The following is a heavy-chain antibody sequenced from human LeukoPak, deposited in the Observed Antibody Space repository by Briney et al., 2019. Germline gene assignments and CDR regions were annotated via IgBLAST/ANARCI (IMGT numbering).Heavy chain of an antibody. CDR3: ARDLSILWFGELLH. D-gene: IGHD3-10*01. CDR2: INPNSGGT. J-gene: IGHJ1*01. V-gene: IGHV1-2*02. CDR1: GYTFTGYY. Sequence: ASVKVSCKASGYTFTGYYMHWVRQAPGQGLEWMGWINPNSGGTNYAQKFQGRVTMTRDTSISTAYMELSRLRSDGTAVYYCARDLSILWFGELLHWGQGTLVTVSS.